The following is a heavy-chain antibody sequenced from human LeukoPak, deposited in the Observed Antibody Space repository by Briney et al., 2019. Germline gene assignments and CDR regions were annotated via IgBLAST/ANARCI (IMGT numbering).Heavy chain of an antibody. CDR1: GFHLSSYA. D-gene: IGHD6-13*01. J-gene: IGHJ5*02. Sequence: GGSLRLSCAASGFHLSSYAMRGLGPAPGKGLEWVSALSGSGGSTYYADSVKGRFTISRDNSKNTLYLQMNSLRAEDTAVYYCAKGSSSWSFSNWFDPWGQGTLVTVSS. CDR2: LSGSGGST. V-gene: IGHV3-23*01. CDR3: AKGSSSWSFSNWFDP.